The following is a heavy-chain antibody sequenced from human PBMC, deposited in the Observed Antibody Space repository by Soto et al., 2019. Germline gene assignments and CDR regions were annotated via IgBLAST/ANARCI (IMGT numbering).Heavy chain of an antibody. CDR1: GYTFTSYY. D-gene: IGHD3-22*01. J-gene: IGHJ4*02. V-gene: IGHV1-3*01. CDR3: ARSSGYYLIDY. Sequence: ASVKVSCKASGYTFTSYYMHWVRQAPGQRLEWMGWINAGNGNTKYSQKFQGRVTITRDTSASTAYMELGSLRSEDTAVYYCARSSGYYLIDYWGQGTLVTVSS. CDR2: INAGNGNT.